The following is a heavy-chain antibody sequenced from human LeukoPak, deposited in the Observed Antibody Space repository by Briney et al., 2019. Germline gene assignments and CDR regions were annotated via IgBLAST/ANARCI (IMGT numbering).Heavy chain of an antibody. CDR2: ISSSSSYI. Sequence: PGGSLRLSCAASGFTFSSYSMNWVRQAPGKGLEWVSSISSSSSYIYYADSAKGRFTISRDNAKNSLYLQMNSLRAEDTAVYYCARDEINYGSGSFDYWGQGTLVTVSS. CDR1: GFTFSSYS. V-gene: IGHV3-21*01. D-gene: IGHD3-10*01. J-gene: IGHJ4*02. CDR3: ARDEINYGSGSFDY.